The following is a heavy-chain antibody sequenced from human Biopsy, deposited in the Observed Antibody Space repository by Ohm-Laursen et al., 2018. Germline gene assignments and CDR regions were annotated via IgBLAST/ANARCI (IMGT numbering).Heavy chain of an antibody. J-gene: IGHJ4*02. CDR1: GGTFINYA. CDR3: ARGPHSGSHSCFDY. V-gene: IGHV1-69*01. D-gene: IGHD1-26*01. Sequence: SSVKVSCKASGGTFINYATSWVRQAPGQGLEWMGGIIPMFGTANYAQMFQGRVTISADESTSTSYMELSSPTTEDTAIYYCARGPHSGSHSCFDYWGRGTLVTVSS. CDR2: IIPMFGTA.